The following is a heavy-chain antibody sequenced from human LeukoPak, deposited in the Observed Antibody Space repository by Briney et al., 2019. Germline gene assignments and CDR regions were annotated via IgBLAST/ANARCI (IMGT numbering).Heavy chain of an antibody. CDR1: GFSFTNYY. D-gene: IGHD1-1*01. J-gene: IGHJ4*02. CDR3: ADNLSR. CDR2: INPRGDST. V-gene: IGHV1-46*01. Sequence: ASVKVSCKASGFSFTNYYMHWVRQAPGQGLEWMGIINPRGDSTYFAQKFQGRVTMTRDTSTSTVYMELSSLRAEDTAVYFCADNLSRWGQGTLVTVSS.